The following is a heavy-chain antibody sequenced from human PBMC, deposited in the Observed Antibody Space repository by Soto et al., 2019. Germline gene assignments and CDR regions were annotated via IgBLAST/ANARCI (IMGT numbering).Heavy chain of an antibody. CDR1: GGSFSGYY. V-gene: IGHV4-34*01. CDR2: INHSGST. D-gene: IGHD3-10*01. Sequence: SETLSLTCAVYGGSFSGYYWSWIRQPPGKGLEWIGEINHSGSTNYNPSLKSRVTISVDTSKNQFSLKLSSVTAADTAVYYCERSDTYYYGSGSYYYYYYGMDVWGQGTTVTVSS. CDR3: ERSDTYYYGSGSYYYYYYGMDV. J-gene: IGHJ6*02.